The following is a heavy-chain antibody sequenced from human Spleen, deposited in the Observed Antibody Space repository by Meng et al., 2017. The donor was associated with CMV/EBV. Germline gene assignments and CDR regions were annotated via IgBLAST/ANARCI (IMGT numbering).Heavy chain of an antibody. CDR2: INPNSGST. CDR3: ATGSGTFSPDY. Sequence: SCTASDSTFTTYYLHWVRQAPGQGLEWMGWINPNSGSTNYAQDFQGRVTMTRDTSISAAYMELTRLTSDDTALYYCATGSGTFSPDYWGQGTLVTVSS. V-gene: IGHV1-2*02. CDR1: DSTFTTYY. D-gene: IGHD1-26*01. J-gene: IGHJ4*02.